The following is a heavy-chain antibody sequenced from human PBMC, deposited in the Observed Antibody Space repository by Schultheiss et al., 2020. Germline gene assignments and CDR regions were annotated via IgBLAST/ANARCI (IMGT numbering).Heavy chain of an antibody. CDR3: ARDRGHRDAFDI. D-gene: IGHD5-12*01. CDR2: IWYDGSNK. Sequence: GGSLRLSCAASGFTFSSYGMHWVRQAPGKGLEWVAVIWYDGSNKYYADSVKGRFTISRDNAKNSLYLQMNSLRAEDTAVYYCARDRGHRDAFDIWGQGTMVTVSS. CDR1: GFTFSSYG. J-gene: IGHJ3*02. V-gene: IGHV3-33*08.